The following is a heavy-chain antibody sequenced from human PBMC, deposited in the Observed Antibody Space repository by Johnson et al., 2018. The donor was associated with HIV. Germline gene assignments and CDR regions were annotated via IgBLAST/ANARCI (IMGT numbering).Heavy chain of an antibody. CDR3: ARGDTMIVVVDNAFDI. D-gene: IGHD3-22*01. CDR1: GFTFSSYG. Sequence: QEQLVESGGGVVQPGRSLRLSCAASGFTFSSYGMHWVRQAPGKGLEWVVVISYDGSNKYYADSVKGRFTISRDNSKNTLYLQMNSLRAEDTAVYYCARGDTMIVVVDNAFDIWGHGTMVTVSS. V-gene: IGHV3-30*03. J-gene: IGHJ3*02. CDR2: ISYDGSNK.